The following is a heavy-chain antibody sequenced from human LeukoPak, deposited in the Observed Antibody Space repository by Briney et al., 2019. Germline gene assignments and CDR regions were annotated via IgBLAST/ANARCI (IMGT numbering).Heavy chain of an antibody. CDR3: ARGVREARSYSSGWYEEYFDY. V-gene: IGHV4-34*01. D-gene: IGHD6-13*01. CDR1: GGSFSGYY. Sequence: SETLSLTCAVYGGSFSGYYWSWIRQPPGKGLEWLGEINHSGSTNYNPSLKSRVTISVDTSKNQFSLKLSSVTAADTAVYYCARGVREARSYSSGWYEEYFDYWGQGTLVTVSS. J-gene: IGHJ4*02. CDR2: INHSGST.